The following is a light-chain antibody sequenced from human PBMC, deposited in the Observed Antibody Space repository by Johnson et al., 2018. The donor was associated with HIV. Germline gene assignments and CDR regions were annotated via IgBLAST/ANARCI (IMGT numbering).Light chain of an antibody. CDR2: DTD. V-gene: IGLV1-51*01. Sequence: QSVLTQPPSVSAAPGQKVTVSCSGSSSNIGNNFVSWYQQVPGTAPKLLIYDTDKRPSGIPERFSASSSGTMATLTTSGAQVENGADYYCYSTDSSGSDVFGTGTKVSVL. J-gene: IGLJ1*01. CDR3: YSTDSSGSDV. CDR1: SSNIGNNF.